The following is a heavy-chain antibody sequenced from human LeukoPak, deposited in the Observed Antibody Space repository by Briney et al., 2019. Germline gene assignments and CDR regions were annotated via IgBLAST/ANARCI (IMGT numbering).Heavy chain of an antibody. CDR2: IYHSGST. D-gene: IGHD4-17*01. CDR3: ARGGVTTWFDP. V-gene: IGHV4-30-2*01. CDR1: GGSISSGGYS. J-gene: IGHJ5*02. Sequence: PSQTLSLTCAVSGGSISSGGYSWSWTRQPPGKGLEWIGYIYHSGSTYYNPSLKSRVTISVDRSKNQFSLKLSSVTAADTAVYYCARGGVTTWFDPWGQGTLVTVSS.